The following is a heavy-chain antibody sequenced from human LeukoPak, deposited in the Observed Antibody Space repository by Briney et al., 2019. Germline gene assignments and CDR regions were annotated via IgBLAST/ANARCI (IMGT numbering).Heavy chain of an antibody. Sequence: PSETLSLTCAVSGGSISSSNWWSWVRQPPGKGLEWSGEIYHSGSTNYNPPPKSRVTIPVNKSNNQFSLKLSSVTAADTAVYYCARGEYYYDTSGPGAFDYWGQGTLVTVSS. D-gene: IGHD3-22*01. V-gene: IGHV4-4*02. J-gene: IGHJ4*02. CDR3: ARGEYYYDTSGPGAFDY. CDR2: IYHSGST. CDR1: GGSISSSNW.